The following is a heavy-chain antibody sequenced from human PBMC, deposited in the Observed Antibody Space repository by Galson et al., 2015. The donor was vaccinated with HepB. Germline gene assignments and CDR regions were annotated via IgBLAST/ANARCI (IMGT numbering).Heavy chain of an antibody. Sequence: SVKVSCKASGYTFTSYGISWVRQAPGQGLEWMGWISAYNGNTNYAQKLQGRVTMTTDTSTSTAYMELRSLRSDDTAVYYCARYCSSTSCYIGNYYYGMDVWGQGTTVTVSS. D-gene: IGHD2-2*02. V-gene: IGHV1-18*04. CDR2: ISAYNGNT. CDR3: ARYCSSTSCYIGNYYYGMDV. J-gene: IGHJ6*02. CDR1: GYTFTSYG.